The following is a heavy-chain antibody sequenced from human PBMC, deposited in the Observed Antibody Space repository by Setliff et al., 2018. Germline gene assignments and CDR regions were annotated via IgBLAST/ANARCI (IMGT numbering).Heavy chain of an antibody. CDR1: GFSFSSYE. Sequence: PGGSLRLSCGASGFSFSSYEMNWVRQVPGKGLEWVSYITGSGTTTYYADSVRGRFTISRDNTKNSLYLQMNSLRADDTAVYYCARMGDYDPYYFDFWGQGTLVTVSS. CDR2: ITGSGTTT. CDR3: ARMGDYDPYYFDF. V-gene: IGHV3-48*03. D-gene: IGHD4-17*01. J-gene: IGHJ4*02.